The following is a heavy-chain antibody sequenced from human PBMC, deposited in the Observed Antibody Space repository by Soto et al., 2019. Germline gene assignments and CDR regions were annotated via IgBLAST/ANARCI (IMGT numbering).Heavy chain of an antibody. V-gene: IGHV3-30-3*01. CDR3: ARDRAGTNYYYYYGMDV. D-gene: IGHD1-1*01. CDR1: GFTFSSYA. J-gene: IGHJ6*02. CDR2: ISYDGSNK. Sequence: PGGSLRLSCAASGFTFSSYAMHWARQAPGKGLEWVAVISYDGSNKYYADSVKGRFTISRDNSKNTLYLEMNSLRAEDTAVYYCARDRAGTNYYYYYGMDVWGQGTTVTVSS.